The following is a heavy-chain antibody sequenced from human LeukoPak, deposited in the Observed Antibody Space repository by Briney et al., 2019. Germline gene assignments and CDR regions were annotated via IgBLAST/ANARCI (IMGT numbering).Heavy chain of an antibody. J-gene: IGHJ4*02. Sequence: AETLSLTCTVSGGSISSSSYYWGWIRQPPRKGLEWIGSIYYSGSTYYNPSLKSRVTISVDTSKNQFSLQLNSVTPEDTAEYFCAGTTDYSSFLAYWGQGTLVTVSS. D-gene: IGHD4-11*01. CDR1: GGSISSSSYY. CDR2: IYYSGST. CDR3: AGTTDYSSFLAY. V-gene: IGHV4-39*07.